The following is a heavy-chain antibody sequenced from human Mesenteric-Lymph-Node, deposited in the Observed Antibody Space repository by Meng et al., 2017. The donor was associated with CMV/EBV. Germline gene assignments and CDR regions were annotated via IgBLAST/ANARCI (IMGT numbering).Heavy chain of an antibody. CDR2: IIPIFGTA. Sequence: SVKVSCKASGGTFSSYAISWVRQAPGQGLEWMGGIIPIFGTANYAQKFQGRVTITTDESTSTAYMELSSLRSEDTAVYFCAKEESGYYDAFDVWGQGTMVTVSS. CDR3: AKEESGYYDAFDV. CDR1: GGTFSSYA. V-gene: IGHV1-69*05. J-gene: IGHJ3*01. D-gene: IGHD3-22*01.